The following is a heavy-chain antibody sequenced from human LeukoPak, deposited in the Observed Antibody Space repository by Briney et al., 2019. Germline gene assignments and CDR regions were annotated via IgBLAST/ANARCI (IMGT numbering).Heavy chain of an antibody. V-gene: IGHV3-11*04. CDR2: ISSSGSTI. CDR3: ARDLGLLAAAGIDY. D-gene: IGHD6-13*01. CDR1: GFTFSDYY. Sequence: PGGSLRLSCAASGFTFSDYYMSWIRQAPGKGPEWVSYISSSGSTIYYADSVKGRFTISRDKAKNSLYLQMNSLRAEDTAVYYCARDLGLLAAAGIDYWGQGTLVTVSS. J-gene: IGHJ4*02.